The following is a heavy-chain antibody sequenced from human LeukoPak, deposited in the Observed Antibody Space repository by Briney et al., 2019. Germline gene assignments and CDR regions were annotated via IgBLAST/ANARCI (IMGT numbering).Heavy chain of an antibody. D-gene: IGHD3-10*01. CDR2: IIPIFGTA. V-gene: IGHV1-69*13. CDR1: GGTFSSYA. Sequence: ASVKVSCKASGGTFSSYAISWVRQAPGQGLEWVGGIIPIFGTANYVQKFQGRVTITADESTSTAYMELSSLRSEDTAVYYCARGLITMVRGVIIKGEYYYMDVWGKGTTVTVSS. J-gene: IGHJ6*03. CDR3: ARGLITMVRGVIIKGEYYYMDV.